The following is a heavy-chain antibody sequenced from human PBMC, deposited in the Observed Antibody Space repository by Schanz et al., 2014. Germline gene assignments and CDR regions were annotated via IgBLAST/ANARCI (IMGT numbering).Heavy chain of an antibody. J-gene: IGHJ1*01. V-gene: IGHV3-NL1*01. CDR2: IYSGGST. CDR3: AKGFFLAAAGPEYFQH. Sequence: QVHLVESGGCVVQPGRSLRLSCAASGFTFSSYPMHWVRQAPGKGLEWVSVIYSGGSTYYADSVKGRFTISRDKSKNTPYLQMNSLRAEDTAVYYCAKGFFLAAAGPEYFQHWGQGTLVTVSS. D-gene: IGHD6-13*01. CDR1: GFTFSSYP.